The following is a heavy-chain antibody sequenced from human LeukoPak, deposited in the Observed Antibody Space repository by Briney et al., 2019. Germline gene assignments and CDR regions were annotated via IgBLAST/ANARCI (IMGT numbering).Heavy chain of an antibody. D-gene: IGHD3-22*01. CDR1: DGSINSGYYY. J-gene: IGHJ4*02. CDR3: ARDQYYDVSTYYEIDY. Sequence: SETLSLTCSVSDGSINSGYYYWAWIRQPPGKGPEWIGSIYYSGTTYPNPSLKSRVTILVDTSKNQFSLKMTSVTAADTAVYYCARDQYYDVSTYYEIDYWGQGTLVTVSS. CDR2: IYYSGTT. V-gene: IGHV4-39*07.